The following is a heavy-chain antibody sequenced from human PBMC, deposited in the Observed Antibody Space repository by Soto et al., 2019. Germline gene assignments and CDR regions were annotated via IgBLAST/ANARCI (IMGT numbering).Heavy chain of an antibody. CDR3: AKGGGPSIAAADGYYYYYGMDV. CDR2: ISYDGSNK. V-gene: IGHV3-30*18. Sequence: GGSLRLSCAASGFTFSSYGMHWVRQAPGKGLEWVAVISYDGSNKYYAGSVKGRFTISRDNSKNTLYLQMNSLRAEDTAVYYCAKGGGPSIAAADGYYYYYGMDVWGQGTTVTVSS. J-gene: IGHJ6*02. CDR1: GFTFSSYG. D-gene: IGHD6-13*01.